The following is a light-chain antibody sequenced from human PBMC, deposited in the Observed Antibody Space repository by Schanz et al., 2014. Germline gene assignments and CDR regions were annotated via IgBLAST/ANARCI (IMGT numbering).Light chain of an antibody. CDR3: QQYNSYSRT. V-gene: IGKV1-5*03. CDR1: QSISSW. Sequence: DIQMTQSPSTLSASVGDRVTLTCRASQSISSWLAWYQQKPGKAPKLLIHQASSLESGVPSRFSGSGSGTEFTLTISGLQPDDFATYYCQQYNSYSRTFGQGTKVESK. CDR2: QAS. J-gene: IGKJ1*01.